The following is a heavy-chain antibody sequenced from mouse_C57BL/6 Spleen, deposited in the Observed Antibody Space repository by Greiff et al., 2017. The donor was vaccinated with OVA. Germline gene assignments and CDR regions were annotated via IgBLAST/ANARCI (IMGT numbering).Heavy chain of an antibody. V-gene: IGHV1-50*01. CDR1: GYTFTSYW. CDR2: IDPSDSYT. D-gene: IGHD2-3*01. Sequence: QVQLQQPGAELVKPGASVKLSCKASGYTFTSYWMQWVKQRPGQGLEWIGEIDPSDSYTNYNQKFKGKATLTADTSSSTAYMQLSSLTSEDSAVYYCARGRVYDGYPDVWGTGTTVTVSS. J-gene: IGHJ1*03. CDR3: ARGRVYDGYPDV.